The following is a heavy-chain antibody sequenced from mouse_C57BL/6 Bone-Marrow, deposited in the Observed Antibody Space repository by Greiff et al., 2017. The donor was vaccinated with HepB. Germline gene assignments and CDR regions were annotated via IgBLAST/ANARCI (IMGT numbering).Heavy chain of an antibody. J-gene: IGHJ1*03. CDR3: ARSWGPIYYGSSHWYFDV. CDR1: GYTFTSYW. V-gene: IGHV1-53*01. CDR2: INPSNGGT. D-gene: IGHD1-1*01. Sequence: VQLQQSGTELVKPGASVKLSCKASGYTFTSYWMHWVKQRPGQGLEWIGNINPSNGGTNYNEKFKSKATLTVDKSSSTAYMQLRSLTSENSAVYYCARSWGPIYYGSSHWYFDVWGTGTTVTVSS.